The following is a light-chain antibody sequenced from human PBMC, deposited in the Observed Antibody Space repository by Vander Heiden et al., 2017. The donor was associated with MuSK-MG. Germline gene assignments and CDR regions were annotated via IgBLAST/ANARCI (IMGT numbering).Light chain of an antibody. J-gene: IGLJ3*02. Sequence: QSVLTQPPSVSGAPGQRVTISCTGISSNIGAGYDVHWYQQLPGTAPKLLSYGNTNRPSGVPDRFTGSKSGTSASLAITDLQAEDEADYHCQSFDNSLSGVLFGGGTKL. V-gene: IGLV1-40*01. CDR1: SSNIGAGYD. CDR3: QSFDNSLSGVL. CDR2: GNT.